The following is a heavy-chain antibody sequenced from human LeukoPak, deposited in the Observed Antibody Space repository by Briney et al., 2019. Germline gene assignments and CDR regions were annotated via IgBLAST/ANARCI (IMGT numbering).Heavy chain of an antibody. J-gene: IGHJ4*02. CDR2: ISYDGSIE. CDR3: AKDRSPYTTMGPDY. D-gene: IGHD5-18*01. CDR1: GFSYSSYG. Sequence: GRSLRLSCAASGFSYSSYGMHWVRQAPGEGLEWLAVISYDGSIEYYADSVRGRFTISRDNSKITLYLQMNSLTTEDTAVYFCAKDRSPYTTMGPDYWGQGTLVTVSS. V-gene: IGHV3-30*18.